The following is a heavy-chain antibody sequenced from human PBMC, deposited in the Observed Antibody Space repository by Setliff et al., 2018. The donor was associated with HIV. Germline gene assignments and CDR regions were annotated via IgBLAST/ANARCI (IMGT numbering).Heavy chain of an antibody. Sequence: SETLSLTCTVSGGSITSSNSYWGWIRQPPGKGLEWIGYIYSSGTTQYNPSVESRVTMSLDTSRDQFSLNLRSVTAADTAVYFCARLIHTGLLYFDFWGLGTLVTVSS. J-gene: IGHJ4*02. D-gene: IGHD2-8*02. CDR1: GGSITSSNSY. CDR2: IYSSGTT. V-gene: IGHV4-61*05. CDR3: ARLIHTGLLYFDF.